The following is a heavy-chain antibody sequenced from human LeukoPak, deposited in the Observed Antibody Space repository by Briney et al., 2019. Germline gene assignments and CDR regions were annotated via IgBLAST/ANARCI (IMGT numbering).Heavy chain of an antibody. D-gene: IGHD3-3*01. CDR2: INPNSGGA. CDR3: ARGTTIFGVAPPDY. V-gene: IGHV1-2*02. CDR1: GYTFTGYY. Sequence: ASVKVSCKDSGYTFTGYYIHWVRQAPGQGLEWMGWINPNSGGANYAQKFQGSITMTRDTSISTAYMELSRLRSDDTAVYYCARGTTIFGVAPPDYWGQGTLVTVSS. J-gene: IGHJ4*02.